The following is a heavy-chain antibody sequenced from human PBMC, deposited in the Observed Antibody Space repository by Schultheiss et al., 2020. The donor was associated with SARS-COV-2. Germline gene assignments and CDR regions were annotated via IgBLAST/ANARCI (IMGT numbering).Heavy chain of an antibody. Sequence: GESLKISCAVSGFTVSSNYMTWVRQAPGKGPEWVSVTYAGGSTYYADSVKGRFTNSRDNSKNTLYLQMNSLRAEDTAVYYCARVKYYGSGSYLDYWGQGTLVTVSS. CDR2: TYAGGST. CDR1: GFTVSSNY. CDR3: ARVKYYGSGSYLDY. D-gene: IGHD3-10*01. V-gene: IGHV3-53*01. J-gene: IGHJ4*02.